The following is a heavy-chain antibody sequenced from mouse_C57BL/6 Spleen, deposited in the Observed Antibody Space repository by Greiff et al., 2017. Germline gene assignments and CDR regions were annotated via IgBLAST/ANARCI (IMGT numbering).Heavy chain of an antibody. Sequence: VQLQQSGPELVKPGASVKISCKASGYSFTSYYIHWVKQRPGQGLEWIGWIYPGSGNTKYNEKFKGKATLTADTSSSTAYMQLSSRTSEDSAVYYCARLHYDYDGCAYWGQGTLVTVSA. D-gene: IGHD2-4*01. CDR2: IYPGSGNT. J-gene: IGHJ3*01. CDR3: ARLHYDYDGCAY. CDR1: GYSFTSYY. V-gene: IGHV1-66*01.